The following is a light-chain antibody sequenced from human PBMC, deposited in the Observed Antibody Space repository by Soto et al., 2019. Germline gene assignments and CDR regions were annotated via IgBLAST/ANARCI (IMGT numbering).Light chain of an antibody. V-gene: IGLV2-14*01. Sequence: QSALTQPASVSGSPGQSITISCTGTSSDVGGYNYVSWYQQHPGKAPKRMIYEVSNRPSGVSNRFSGSKSGNTASLTIAGLQAEDAADYYCSSYTSSATLVVFGGGTKLTVL. CDR3: SSYTSSATLVV. CDR2: EVS. CDR1: SSDVGGYNY. J-gene: IGLJ2*01.